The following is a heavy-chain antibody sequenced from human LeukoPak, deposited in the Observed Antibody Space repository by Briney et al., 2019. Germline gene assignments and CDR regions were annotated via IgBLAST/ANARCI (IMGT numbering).Heavy chain of an antibody. CDR3: ARVNGDYVWGSTWDY. V-gene: IGHV4-34*01. Sequence: PSETLSLTCAVYGGSFSGYYWSWIRQPPGKGLEWIGEINHSGSTNYNPSLKSRVTISVDTSKNQFSLKLSSVTAADTALYYCARVNGDYVWGSTWDYWGQGTLVTVSS. J-gene: IGHJ4*02. CDR2: INHSGST. D-gene: IGHD3-16*01. CDR1: GGSFSGYY.